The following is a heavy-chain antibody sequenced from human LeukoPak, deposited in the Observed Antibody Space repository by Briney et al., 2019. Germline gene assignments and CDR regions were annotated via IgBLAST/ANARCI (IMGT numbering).Heavy chain of an antibody. J-gene: IGHJ6*03. D-gene: IGHD2-15*01. CDR3: ARDRVPGYCSGGSCYDSYPPKILMDV. Sequence: GGSLRLSCAASGFTFSSYAMSWVRQAPGKGLEWVANIKQDGSEKYYVDSVKGRFTISRDNAKNSLYLQMNSLRAEDTAVYYCARDRVPGYCSGGSCYDSYPPKILMDVWGKGTRSPSP. V-gene: IGHV3-7*01. CDR2: IKQDGSEK. CDR1: GFTFSSYA.